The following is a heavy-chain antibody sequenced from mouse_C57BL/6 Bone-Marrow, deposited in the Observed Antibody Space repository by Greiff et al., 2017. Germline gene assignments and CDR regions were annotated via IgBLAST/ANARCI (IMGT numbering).Heavy chain of an antibody. CDR3: TNNNYVFDY. J-gene: IGHJ2*01. Sequence: EVQLQQSGAELVRPGASVKLSCTASGFNIKDDYMHWVKQRPEQGLEWIGWIDPENGDTDYAPKFQGKATITADTSSNTAYLQLSSLTSEDTSVYYFTNNNYVFDYWGQGTTLTVSS. CDR2: IDPENGDT. D-gene: IGHD2-5*01. V-gene: IGHV14-4*01. CDR1: GFNIKDDY.